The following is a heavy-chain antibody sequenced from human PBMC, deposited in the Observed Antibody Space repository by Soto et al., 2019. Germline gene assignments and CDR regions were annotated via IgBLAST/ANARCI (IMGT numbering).Heavy chain of an antibody. CDR2: INAGNGNT. V-gene: IGHV1-3*01. CDR1: GYTFTSYA. J-gene: IGHJ4*02. CDR3: ARDVCTNGVCLYGGMDYFDY. Sequence: ASVKVSCKASGYTFTSYAMHWVRQAPGQRLEWMGWINAGNGNTKYSQKFQGRVTITRDTSASTAYMELSSLRSEDTAVYYCARDVCTNGVCLYGGMDYFDYWGQGTLVTVSS. D-gene: IGHD2-8*01.